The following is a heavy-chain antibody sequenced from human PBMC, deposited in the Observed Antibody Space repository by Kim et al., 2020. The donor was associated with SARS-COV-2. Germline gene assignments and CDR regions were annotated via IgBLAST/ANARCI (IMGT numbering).Heavy chain of an antibody. CDR2: INHSGST. Sequence: SETLSLTCAVYGGSFSGYYWSWIRQPPGKGLEWIGEINHSGSTNYNPSLKSRVTISVDTSKNQFSLKLSSVTAADTAVYYCARGYDYYDFWSGYFDYWGQGTLVTVSS. CDR3: ARGYDYYDFWSGYFDY. CDR1: GGSFSGYY. J-gene: IGHJ4*02. D-gene: IGHD3-3*01. V-gene: IGHV4-34*01.